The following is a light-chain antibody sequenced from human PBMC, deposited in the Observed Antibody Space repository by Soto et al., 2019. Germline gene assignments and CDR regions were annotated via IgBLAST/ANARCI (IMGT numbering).Light chain of an antibody. V-gene: IGLV2-14*01. J-gene: IGLJ2*01. CDR3: SSYTSSNTLV. CDR1: SSDVGAYNY. CDR2: EVS. Sequence: QSALTQPASVSGSPGQSITISCTGTSSDVGAYNYVSWYQQHPGKAPKLMIFEVSDRPSGVSNRFSGSKSANTASLTISGLQAEGEADYYCSSYTSSNTLVFGGGTKLTVL.